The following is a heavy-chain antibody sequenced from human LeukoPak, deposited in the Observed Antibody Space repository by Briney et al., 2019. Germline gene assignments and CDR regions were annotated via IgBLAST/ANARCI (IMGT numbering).Heavy chain of an antibody. CDR3: ARERVAVAGFDY. V-gene: IGHV4-39*07. J-gene: IGHJ4*02. Sequence: SGTLSLTCTVSGGSISSSSYYWGWIRQPPGKGLEWIGSIYYSGSTYYNPSLKSRVTISVDTSKNQFSLKLSSVTAADTAVYYCARERVAVAGFDYWGQGTLVTVSS. CDR1: GGSISSSSYY. D-gene: IGHD6-19*01. CDR2: IYYSGST.